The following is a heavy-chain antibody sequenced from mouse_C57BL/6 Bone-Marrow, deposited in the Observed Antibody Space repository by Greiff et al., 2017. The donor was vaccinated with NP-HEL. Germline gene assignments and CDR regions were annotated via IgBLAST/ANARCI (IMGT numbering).Heavy chain of an antibody. J-gene: IGHJ4*01. V-gene: IGHV5-9-1*02. CDR3: TRDQYIGYAMDY. Sequence: EVQLMESGEGLVKPGGSLKLSCAASGFTFSSYAMSWVRQTPEKRLEWVAYISSGGDYIYYADTVKGRFTISRDNARNPLYLPMSSLKSEDTAMYYCTRDQYIGYAMDYWGQGTSVTVSS. CDR1: GFTFSSYA. D-gene: IGHD1-3*01. CDR2: ISSGGDYI.